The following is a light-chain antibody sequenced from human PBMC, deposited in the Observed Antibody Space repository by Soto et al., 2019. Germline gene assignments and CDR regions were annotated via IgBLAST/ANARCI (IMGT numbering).Light chain of an antibody. CDR1: QTISTY. Sequence: DIQMTQSPSSLSASIGDRVTITCRARQTISTYLNWYQQQPGKAPKLLIYAASTLQSGVPSRFSGSGSGTEFTLTISSLHPEEFASYCCQQSYISPWTFGQGTKVEIK. J-gene: IGKJ1*01. CDR3: QQSYISPWT. V-gene: IGKV1-39*01. CDR2: AAS.